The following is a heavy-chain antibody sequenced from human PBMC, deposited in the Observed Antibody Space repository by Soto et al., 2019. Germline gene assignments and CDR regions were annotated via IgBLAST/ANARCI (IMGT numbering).Heavy chain of an antibody. CDR1: GYTFTSYG. D-gene: IGHD6-19*01. CDR2: ISAYNGNT. J-gene: IGHJ2*01. V-gene: IGHV1-18*01. Sequence: ASLKVSCKASGYTFTSYGISWVRQAPGQGLEWMGWISAYNGNTNYAQKLQGRVTMTTDTSTSTAYMELRSLRSDDTAVYYCARGFLYSSGWLDWYFDLWGRGTLVTVSS. CDR3: ARGFLYSSGWLDWYFDL.